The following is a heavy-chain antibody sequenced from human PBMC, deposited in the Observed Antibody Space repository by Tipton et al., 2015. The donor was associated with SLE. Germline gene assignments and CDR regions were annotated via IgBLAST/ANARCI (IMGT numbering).Heavy chain of an antibody. D-gene: IGHD2-21*01. CDR1: GFSISRGYY. J-gene: IGHJ5*02. Sequence: TLSLTCAVSGFSISRGYYWGWVRQPPGKGLEWVGSIYNSGSTHYNPSLKSRVTISVDTTKNQFSLKLNSVTAADTALYYCARHRVVMITSFCFDPWGRGTLVTVSS. CDR3: ARHRVVMITSFCFDP. CDR2: IYNSGST. V-gene: IGHV4-38-2*01.